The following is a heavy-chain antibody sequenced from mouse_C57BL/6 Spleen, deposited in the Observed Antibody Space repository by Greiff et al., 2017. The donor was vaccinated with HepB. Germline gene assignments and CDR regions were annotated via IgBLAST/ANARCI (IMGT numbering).Heavy chain of an antibody. CDR3: ARGDYGGAIDY. D-gene: IGHD1-1*01. CDR1: GYTFTSYW. CDR2: IDPPDSYT. Sequence: QVQLQQPGAELVMPGASVKLSCKASGYTFTSYWMHWVKQRPGQGLEWIGEIDPPDSYTNYNQKFKGKSTLTVDKSSSTAYMQLSSLTSEDSAVYYWARGDYGGAIDYWGQGTSVTVSS. V-gene: IGHV1-69*01. J-gene: IGHJ4*01.